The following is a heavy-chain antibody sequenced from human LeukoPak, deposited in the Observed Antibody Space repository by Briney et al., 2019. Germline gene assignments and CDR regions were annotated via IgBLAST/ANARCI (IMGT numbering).Heavy chain of an antibody. D-gene: IGHD3-22*01. J-gene: IGHJ5*02. V-gene: IGHV3-23*01. CDR2: ISGSGGRT. CDR1: GFTFSSYA. Sequence: PGGSLRLSCAASGFTFSSYAMSWVRQAPGKGLEWVSSISGSGGRTYYADSVKGRFTISRENSKNTLYLQMNSLRAEDTAVYYCTKGPYYYDSSGYSRRWFDPWGQGTLVTVSS. CDR3: TKGPYYYDSSGYSRRWFDP.